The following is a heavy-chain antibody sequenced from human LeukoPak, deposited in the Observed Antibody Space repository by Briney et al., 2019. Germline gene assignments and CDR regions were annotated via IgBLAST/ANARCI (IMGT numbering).Heavy chain of an antibody. Sequence: TSETLSLTCAVSDDSFSSHYWTWIRQPPGKGLEWIGYISYIGSTNYNPSLKSRVTISIDTSKNQFSLKLSSVTAAVTAVYYCARDLVTVTKGFDIWGQGTMVSVSS. D-gene: IGHD4-17*01. CDR1: DDSFSSHY. CDR2: ISYIGST. CDR3: ARDLVTVTKGFDI. V-gene: IGHV4-59*11. J-gene: IGHJ3*02.